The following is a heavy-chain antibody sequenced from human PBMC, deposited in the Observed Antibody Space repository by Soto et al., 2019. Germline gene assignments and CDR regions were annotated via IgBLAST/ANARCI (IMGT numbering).Heavy chain of an antibody. CDR1: GGSIKSGYYS. Sequence: QLQLQESGSGLVQPSQTLSLTCVVSGGSIKSGYYSWSWIRQPPGKGLEWIGNIYQSGRAFYNPSLKSRVTISVDRSKTHFSLKRSSVTAADTAVYYWASSHDYGVFDLWGQWTIVTVSS. CDR3: ASSHDYGVFDL. J-gene: IGHJ3*01. V-gene: IGHV4-30-2*01. D-gene: IGHD4-17*01. CDR2: IYQSGRA.